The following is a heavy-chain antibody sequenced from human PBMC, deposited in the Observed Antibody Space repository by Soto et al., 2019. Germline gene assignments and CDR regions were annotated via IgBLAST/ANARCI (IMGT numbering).Heavy chain of an antibody. V-gene: IGHV1-69*01. Sequence: QVQLVQSGAEVKKPGSSVKVSCKASGGTFSSYAISWVRQAPGQGLEWMGGIIPIFGTANYAQKFQGRVTITADESTCTAYMELSSLRSEDTAVYYCARGGGAARPYYYYYGMDVWGQGTTVTVSS. CDR1: GGTFSSYA. D-gene: IGHD6-6*01. J-gene: IGHJ6*02. CDR2: IIPIFGTA. CDR3: ARGGGAARPYYYYYGMDV.